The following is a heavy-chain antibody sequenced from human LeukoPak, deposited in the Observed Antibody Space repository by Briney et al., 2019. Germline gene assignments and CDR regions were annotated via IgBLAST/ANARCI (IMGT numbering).Heavy chain of an antibody. CDR3: ARSGGSGTYYDGSFDY. Sequence: SETLSLTCTVSGGSITSYYWSWIRQAAGKGLEWIGRIYTSGSTNYNPSPRSRVTMSVDTSKNQFSLKLYSVTAADTAVYYCARSGGSGTYYDGSFDYWGQGTLVTVSS. D-gene: IGHD1-26*01. J-gene: IGHJ4*02. CDR2: IYTSGST. V-gene: IGHV4-4*07. CDR1: GGSITSYY.